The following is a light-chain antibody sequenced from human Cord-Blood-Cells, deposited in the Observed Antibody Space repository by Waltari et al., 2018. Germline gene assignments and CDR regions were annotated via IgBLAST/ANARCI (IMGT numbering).Light chain of an antibody. CDR3: ISYTSSSTRV. J-gene: IGLJ3*02. CDR1: SSDVGGYNY. Sequence: QSALTQPASVSGSPGQSITISCTRTSSDVGGYNYVSWYQHHPGKAPKLMIYDVSNRPSGVSNRFSGSKSGNAASLTISGLQAEDEADYYCISYTSSSTRVFGGGTKLTVL. CDR2: DVS. V-gene: IGLV2-14*03.